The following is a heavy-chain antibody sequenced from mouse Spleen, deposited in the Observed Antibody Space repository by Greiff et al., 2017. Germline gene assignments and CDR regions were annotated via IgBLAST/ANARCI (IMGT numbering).Heavy chain of an antibody. Sequence: VQLQQSGPGLVQPSQSLSITCTVSGFSLTSYGVHWVRQSPGKGLEWLGVIWSGGSTDYNAAFISRLSISKDNSKSQVFFKMNSLQADDTAIYYCARFYFDYWGQGTTLTGSS. CDR1: GFSLTSYG. V-gene: IGHV2-2*01. J-gene: IGHJ2*01. CDR3: ARFYFDY. CDR2: IWSGGST.